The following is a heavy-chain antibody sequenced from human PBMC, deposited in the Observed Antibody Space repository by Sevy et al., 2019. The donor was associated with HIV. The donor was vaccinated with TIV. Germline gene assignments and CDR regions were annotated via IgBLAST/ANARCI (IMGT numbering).Heavy chain of an antibody. D-gene: IGHD6-19*01. J-gene: IGHJ4*02. Sequence: GGSLRLSCAASGFTFSSYEMNWVRQAPGKGLEWVSYISSSGSTIYYADSVKGRFTISRDNAKNSLYLQMNSLRAEDTAVYYCARESGVGWFVDYWGQGTLVTVSS. V-gene: IGHV3-48*03. CDR3: ARESGVGWFVDY. CDR2: ISSSGSTI. CDR1: GFTFSSYE.